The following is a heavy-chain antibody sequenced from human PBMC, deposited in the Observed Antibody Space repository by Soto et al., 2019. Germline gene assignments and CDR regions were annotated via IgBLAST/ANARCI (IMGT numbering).Heavy chain of an antibody. CDR1: GFTFNTYW. D-gene: IGHD3-10*01. Sequence: EVQLVESGGGLVQPGGSLRLSCAASGFTFNTYWMTWVRQAPGKGLEWVANIKQDGSETYYVDSVKGRFTISRDNXKXSXYLQMNSLRAEDTAVYYCARDPPYGSGTSQNYGMDVWGQGTTVTVSS. CDR3: ARDPPYGSGTSQNYGMDV. V-gene: IGHV3-7*04. J-gene: IGHJ6*02. CDR2: IKQDGSET.